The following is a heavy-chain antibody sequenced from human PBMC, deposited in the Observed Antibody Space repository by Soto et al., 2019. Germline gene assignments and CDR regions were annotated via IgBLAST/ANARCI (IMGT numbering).Heavy chain of an antibody. CDR2: INPNSGGT. J-gene: IGHJ6*02. CDR1: GYTFTGYY. D-gene: IGHD3-10*01. CDR3: AREKGSGIYYGMDV. V-gene: IGHV1-2*04. Sequence: QVQLVQSGAEVNKPGASVKVSCKASGYTFTGYYMHWVRQAPGQGLEWMGWINPNSGGTNYAQTFQGWVTMTRDTSISTAYMELSRLRSDDTAVYYCAREKGSGIYYGMDVWGQGTTVTVSS.